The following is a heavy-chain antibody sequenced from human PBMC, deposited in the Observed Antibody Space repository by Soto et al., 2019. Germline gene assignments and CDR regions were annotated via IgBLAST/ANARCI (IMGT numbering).Heavy chain of an antibody. Sequence: SETLSLTCTVSCGSISDYYWSWIRRPPGKGLEWIGYISFSGSTRYNPSLKSRVTISVDTSKKQFSLRLNSVTAADTAVYYCARGAPGISNAFDIWGQGTMVTVSS. CDR1: CGSISDYY. CDR2: ISFSGST. V-gene: IGHV4-59*01. CDR3: ARGAPGISNAFDI. J-gene: IGHJ3*02.